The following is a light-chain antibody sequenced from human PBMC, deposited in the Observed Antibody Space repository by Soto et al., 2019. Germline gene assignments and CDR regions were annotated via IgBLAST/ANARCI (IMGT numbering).Light chain of an antibody. CDR1: QSVTIN. V-gene: IGKV3D-15*01. CDR2: GAS. J-gene: IGKJ4*01. Sequence: EIAMTQSPVTLSASPAERVTLSCRASQSVTINLAWYQQRPGQAPSVLIYGASNRASGIPDRFSGSGSGTDFTLTISSLEPDDFALDYCQQYTDWPPLTCGGGTRVEIK. CDR3: QQYTDWPPLT.